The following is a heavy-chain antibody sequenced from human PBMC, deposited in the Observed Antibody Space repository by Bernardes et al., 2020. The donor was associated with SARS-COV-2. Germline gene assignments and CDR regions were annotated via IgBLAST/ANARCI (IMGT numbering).Heavy chain of an antibody. CDR3: TTGAEIYYDSSGFSYYFDF. Sequence: GGSRRLSVAASCFTCSNAWMNWVRPSPGKGLEWVGHIKRKTDGGTTDYAAPVKGRFTISGDDSKNTMYLQMNSLKTEDTAVYYCTTGAEIYYDSSGFSYYFDFWGQGTLVTVSS. V-gene: IGHV3-15*07. D-gene: IGHD3-22*01. J-gene: IGHJ4*02. CDR2: IKRKTDGGTT. CDR1: CFTCSNAW.